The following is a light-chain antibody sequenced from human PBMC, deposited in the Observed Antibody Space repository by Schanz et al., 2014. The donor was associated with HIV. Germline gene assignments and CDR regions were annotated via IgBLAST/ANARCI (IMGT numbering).Light chain of an antibody. Sequence: DIQLTQSPSFLSASVGDRVTITCRASQGISNSLAWYQQRPGKAPKVLIYAASTLQRGVPSRFSGSGSGTEFTLTISSLQPDDVATYYCQQYDTSSWTFGQGTKVEIK. V-gene: IGKV1-9*01. CDR2: AAS. CDR1: QGISNS. J-gene: IGKJ1*01. CDR3: QQYDTSSWT.